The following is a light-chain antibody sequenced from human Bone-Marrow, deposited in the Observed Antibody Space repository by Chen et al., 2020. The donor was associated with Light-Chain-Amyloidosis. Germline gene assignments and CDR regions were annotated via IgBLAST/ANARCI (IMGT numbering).Light chain of an antibody. CDR3: QQYGNSPLYT. CDR1: RRISPVY. J-gene: IGKJ2*01. Sequence: EIVFKQSPGTHALSPGDRATLSCRASRRISPVYLAWYQQKPGQAPRLLISGTSNRATGIPDRFSGSGSGTEFSLTITRLEPEDFAVYFCQQYGNSPLYTFGPGTKVEI. CDR2: GTS. V-gene: IGKV3-20*01.